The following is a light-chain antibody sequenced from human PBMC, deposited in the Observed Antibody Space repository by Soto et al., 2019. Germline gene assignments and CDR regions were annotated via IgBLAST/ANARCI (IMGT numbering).Light chain of an antibody. CDR3: SSYTSGDSFY. CDR1: SSDVGAYIY. V-gene: IGLV2-14*01. Sequence: QSALTQPASVSGSPGQSITIACTRTSSDVGAYIYVSWYQQHPGKVPKLIIYNVSNRPSGVSNRFSGSKSGNTASLTISGLQAEDEADYYCSSYTSGDSFYFGTGTKLTVL. CDR2: NVS. J-gene: IGLJ1*01.